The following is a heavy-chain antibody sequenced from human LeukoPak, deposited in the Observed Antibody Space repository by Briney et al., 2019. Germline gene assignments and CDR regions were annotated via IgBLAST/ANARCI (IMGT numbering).Heavy chain of an antibody. Sequence: EGSLRLSCAASGFTFSSYEMNWVRQAPGKGLEWVSYIGTSGSTIYYADSVKGRFTISRDNAKNSLYLQMNSLRAEDTAVYYCARVFGGAAFLFDYWGQGTLVTVSS. J-gene: IGHJ4*02. V-gene: IGHV3-48*03. CDR1: GFTFSSYE. CDR3: ARVFGGAAFLFDY. D-gene: IGHD1-26*01. CDR2: IGTSGSTI.